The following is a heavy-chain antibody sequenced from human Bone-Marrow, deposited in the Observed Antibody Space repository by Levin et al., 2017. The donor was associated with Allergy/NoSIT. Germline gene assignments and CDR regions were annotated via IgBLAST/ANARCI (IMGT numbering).Heavy chain of an antibody. CDR1: GFTFSDYY. J-gene: IGHJ4*02. CDR3: ARDPWDSSGWSYYFDY. V-gene: IGHV3-11*01. D-gene: IGHD6-19*01. CDR2: ISSSGSTI. Sequence: GGSLRLSCAASGFTFSDYYMSWIRQAPGKGLEWVSYISSSGSTIYYADSVKGRFTISRDNAKNSLYLQMNSLRAEDTAVYYCARDPWDSSGWSYYFDYWGQGTLVTVSS.